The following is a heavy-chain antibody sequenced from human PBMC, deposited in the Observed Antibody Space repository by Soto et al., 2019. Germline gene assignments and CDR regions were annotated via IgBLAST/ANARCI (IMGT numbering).Heavy chain of an antibody. V-gene: IGHV4-59*01. CDR1: GDSISSYY. CDR3: ARDLWGYCGADCYPLDV. Sequence: ETLSLTCTVSGDSISSYYWNWIRQPPGKGLEWIGYIYYSGSTNYNPSLKSRVTISVDTSKNQFSLKLSSVTAADTAVYYCARDLWGYCGADCYPLDVWGQGTTVTVSS. J-gene: IGHJ6*02. D-gene: IGHD2-21*02. CDR2: IYYSGST.